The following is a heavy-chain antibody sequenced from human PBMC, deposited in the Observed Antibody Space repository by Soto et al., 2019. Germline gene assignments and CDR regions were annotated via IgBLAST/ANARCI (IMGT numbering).Heavy chain of an antibody. CDR2: ISYDGSNK. D-gene: IGHD4-17*01. CDR1: GFTFSSYA. CDR3: ARDFADTVTTSDDAFDI. V-gene: IGHV3-30-3*01. J-gene: IGHJ3*02. Sequence: QVQLVESGGGVVQPGRSLRLSCAASGFTFSSYAMHWVRQAPGKGLEWVAVISYDGSNKYYADSVKGRFTISRDNSKNTLYLQMNSLRAEDTAVYYCARDFADTVTTSDDAFDIWGQGTMFTVSS.